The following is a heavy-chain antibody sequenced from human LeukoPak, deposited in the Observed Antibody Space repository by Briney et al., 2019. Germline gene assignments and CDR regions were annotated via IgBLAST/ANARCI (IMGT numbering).Heavy chain of an antibody. CDR1: GGSFSGYY. V-gene: IGHV4-34*01. D-gene: IGHD3-10*01. Sequence: SETLSLTCAVYGGSFSGYYWSWIRQPPGKGLEWIGEINHSGSTNYNPSLKSRVTISVDTSKNQFSLKLSSVTAADTAVYYCGRETYYYYGSGHFDYGAKEPLAPVPS. CDR2: INHSGST. J-gene: IGHJ4*01. CDR3: GRETYYYYGSGHFDY.